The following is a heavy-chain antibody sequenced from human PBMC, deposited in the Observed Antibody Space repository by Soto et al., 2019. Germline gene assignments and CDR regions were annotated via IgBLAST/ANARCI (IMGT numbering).Heavy chain of an antibody. CDR3: ARDQAWWAIVLVPAANGGMDV. D-gene: IGHD2-2*01. CDR1: GFTFSSYA. CDR2: ISYDGSNK. J-gene: IGHJ6*02. Sequence: QVQLVESGGGVVQPGRSLRLSCAASGFTFSSYAMHWVRQAPGKGLEWVAVISYDGSNKYYADSVKGRFTISSDNSTNTLYLQMNSLRAEDTAVYYCARDQAWWAIVLVPAANGGMDVWGQGTTVTVSS. V-gene: IGHV3-30-3*01.